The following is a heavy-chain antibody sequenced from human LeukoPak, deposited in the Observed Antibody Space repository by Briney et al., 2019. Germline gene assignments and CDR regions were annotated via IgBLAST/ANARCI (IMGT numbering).Heavy chain of an antibody. J-gene: IGHJ4*02. CDR1: GGSISSYY. V-gene: IGHV4-59*08. D-gene: IGHD3-16*01. CDR2: IYYSGST. CDR3: ARAMGGDYVWGSYRDFDY. Sequence: SETLSLTCTVSGGSISSYYWSWIRQPPGKGLEWIGYIYYSGSTNYNPSLKSRVTISVDTSKNQFSLKLSSVTAADTAVYYCARAMGGDYVWGSYRDFDYWGQGTLVTVSS.